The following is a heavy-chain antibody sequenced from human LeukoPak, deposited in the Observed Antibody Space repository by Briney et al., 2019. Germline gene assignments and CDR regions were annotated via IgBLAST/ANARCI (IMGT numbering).Heavy chain of an antibody. V-gene: IGHV3-30-3*01. CDR2: ISYDGSNK. D-gene: IGHD2-15*01. Sequence: GGSLRLSCAASGFTFSSYAMHWVRQAPGKGLEWVAVISYDGSNKYYADSVKGRFTISRDNSKNTLYLQMNSLRAEDTAVYYCEGRGHTDFDYWGQGTLVTVSS. CDR1: GFTFSSYA. J-gene: IGHJ4*02. CDR3: EGRGHTDFDY.